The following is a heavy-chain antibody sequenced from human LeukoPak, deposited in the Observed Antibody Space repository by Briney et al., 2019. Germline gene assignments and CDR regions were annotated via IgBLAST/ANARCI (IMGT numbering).Heavy chain of an antibody. J-gene: IGHJ4*02. Sequence: SQTLSPTCTVSGGSISSGTCYWSWIRQLPGESLEWIGYIHYRGSTNYNPSLKSRVTISVDMSQNQFSLKMTSVTAADTAVYYCARDSSGYYGIFDYWGQGTLVTVPS. CDR3: ARDSSGYYGIFDY. D-gene: IGHD3-22*01. CDR1: GGSISSGTCY. V-gene: IGHV4-31*03. CDR2: IHYRGST.